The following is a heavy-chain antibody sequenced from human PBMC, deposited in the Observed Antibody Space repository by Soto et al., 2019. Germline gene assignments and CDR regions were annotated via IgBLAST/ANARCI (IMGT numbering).Heavy chain of an antibody. Sequence: QVQLVQSGAEVKKPGSSVRVSCKASGGTFTSFAFSWVRQAPGQGLEWMGGIVPILGSANYARNFQDRVTITADQSTTTAYMELRSLRSEDTAVYYCASPRGYRGGWYTYFDYWGQGTLVTVSS. J-gene: IGHJ4*02. CDR1: GGTFTSFA. V-gene: IGHV1-69*01. D-gene: IGHD6-19*01. CDR3: ASPRGYRGGWYTYFDY. CDR2: IVPILGSA.